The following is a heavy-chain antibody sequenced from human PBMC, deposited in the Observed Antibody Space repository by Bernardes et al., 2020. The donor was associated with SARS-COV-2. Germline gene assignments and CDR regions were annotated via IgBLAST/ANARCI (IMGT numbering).Heavy chain of an antibody. V-gene: IGHV4-31*03. CDR2: IYYSGST. J-gene: IGHJ6*02. D-gene: IGHD3-3*01. CDR3: AREETSITIFGVVTRYGMDV. Sequence: SETLSLTCTVSGGSISSGGYYWSWIRQHPGKGLEWIGYIYYSGSTYYNPSLKSRVTISVDTSKNQFSLKLSSVTAADTAVYYCAREETSITIFGVVTRYGMDVWGQGTTVTVS. CDR1: GGSISSGGYY.